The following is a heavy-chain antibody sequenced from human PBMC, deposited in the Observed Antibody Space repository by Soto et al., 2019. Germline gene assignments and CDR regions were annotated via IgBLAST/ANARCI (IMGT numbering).Heavy chain of an antibody. D-gene: IGHD3-3*01. CDR3: ARGTQITMLGVAIPLTHYYYYGMDA. CDR1: GYTFTSYY. Sequence: ASVKVSCKASGYTFTSYYVHWVRQAPGQGLEWMGIINPSGGSTSYAQKFQGRVTMTRDTSTSTVYMELSSLRSEDTAVSYCARGTQITMLGVAIPLTHYYYYGMDAWGQGTTVTVSS. V-gene: IGHV1-46*01. J-gene: IGHJ6*02. CDR2: INPSGGST.